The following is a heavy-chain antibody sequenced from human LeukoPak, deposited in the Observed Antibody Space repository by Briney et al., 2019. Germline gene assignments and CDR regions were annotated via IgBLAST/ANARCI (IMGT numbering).Heavy chain of an antibody. CDR1: GGSISSSSYY. V-gene: IGHV4-39*07. J-gene: IGHJ1*01. CDR3: ARGWGGYGVPEYFQH. CDR2: IYYSGST. D-gene: IGHD5-12*01. Sequence: SETLSLTCTVSGGSISSSSYYWGWIRQPPGKGLEWIGSIYYSGSTYYNPSLKSRVTISVDTSKNQFSLKLSSVTAADTAVYYCARGWGGYGVPEYFQHWGQGTLVTVPS.